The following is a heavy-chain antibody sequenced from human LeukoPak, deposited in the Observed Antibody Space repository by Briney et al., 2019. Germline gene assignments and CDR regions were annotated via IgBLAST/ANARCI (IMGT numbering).Heavy chain of an antibody. CDR3: ARVMYSSGWYGDY. V-gene: IGHV3-33*08. CDR2: IWYDGSNK. CDR1: GFTVSSNY. J-gene: IGHJ4*02. D-gene: IGHD6-19*01. Sequence: GGSLRLSCAASGFTVSSNYMSWVRQAPGKGLEWVAVIWYDGSNKYYADSVKGRFTISRDNSKNTLYLQMNSLRAEDTAVYYCARVMYSSGWYGDYWGQGTLVTVSS.